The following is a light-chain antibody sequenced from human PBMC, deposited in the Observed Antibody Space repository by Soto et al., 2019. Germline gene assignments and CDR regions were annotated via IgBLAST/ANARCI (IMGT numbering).Light chain of an antibody. CDR3: QQYNNWPPTCT. J-gene: IGKJ1*01. Sequence: EIVMTQSPATLSVSPGERATLSCRASQSVSSNLAWYQQKPGQAPRLLIYGASTRATGIPARFSGSGSGTEFTLTISSLQSEDFAVDYCQQYNNWPPTCTFGQWTKVEIK. V-gene: IGKV3-15*01. CDR2: GAS. CDR1: QSVSSN.